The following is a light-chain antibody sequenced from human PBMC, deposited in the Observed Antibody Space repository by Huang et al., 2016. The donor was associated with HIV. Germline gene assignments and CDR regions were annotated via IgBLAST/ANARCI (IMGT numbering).Light chain of an antibody. V-gene: IGKV4-1*01. J-gene: IGKJ1*01. CDR1: QSVYSSSTSKDY. CDR2: WAS. CDR3: QQYYSSPQT. Sequence: DIIMTQSPDSLAVSLGERATLNCRSIQSVYSSSTSKDYMAWFQQKPGKPPRLLLFWASTREAGFPDRFSGSGSGTHFTLTIANLETEDAAIYYCQQYYSSPQTFGQGTRVEVK.